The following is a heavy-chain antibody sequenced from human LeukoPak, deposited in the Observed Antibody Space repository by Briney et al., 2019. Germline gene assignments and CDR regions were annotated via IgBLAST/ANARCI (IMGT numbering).Heavy chain of an antibody. Sequence: GGSLRLSCAASGFTVSSNYMSWVRQAPGKGLEWVSVIYSGGSTYYADSVKGRFTISRDNSKNTLYLQMNSLRAEDTAAYYCARTRRGSYYQYFDYWGQGTLVTVSS. CDR3: ARTRRGSYYQYFDY. J-gene: IGHJ4*02. CDR2: IYSGGST. V-gene: IGHV3-53*01. D-gene: IGHD1-26*01. CDR1: GFTVSSNY.